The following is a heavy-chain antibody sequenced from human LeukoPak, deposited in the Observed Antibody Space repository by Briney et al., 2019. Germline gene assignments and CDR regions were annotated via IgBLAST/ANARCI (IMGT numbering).Heavy chain of an antibody. CDR1: GYSISSGYY. CDR2: IYHSGST. CDR3: ASIRNTPDP. V-gene: IGHV4-38-2*02. D-gene: IGHD3-16*01. J-gene: IGHJ5*02. Sequence: TSETLSLTCTVSGYSISSGYYWGWIRQPPGKGLEWIGSIYHSGSTYYNPSLKSRVTISVDTSKNQFSLKLSSVTAADTAVYYCASIRNTPDPWGQGTLVTVSS.